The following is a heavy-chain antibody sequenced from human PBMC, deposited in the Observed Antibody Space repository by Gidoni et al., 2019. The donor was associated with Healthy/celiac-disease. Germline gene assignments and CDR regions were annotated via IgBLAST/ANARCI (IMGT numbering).Heavy chain of an antibody. V-gene: IGHV2-70*15. D-gene: IGHD6-19*01. J-gene: IGHJ4*02. CDR1: GFSLSTSGMC. CDR3: ARRSSGWQYCFDY. Sequence: QVTLRESGPALVKPTQTLTLTCTSSGFSLSTSGMCVSWIRQPPGKALAWLARIDWDDDKYYSPSLKTRLTISKDTSKNQVVLTMTSMDPVDTATYCCARRSSGWQYCFDYWGQGTLVTVSS. CDR2: IDWDDDK.